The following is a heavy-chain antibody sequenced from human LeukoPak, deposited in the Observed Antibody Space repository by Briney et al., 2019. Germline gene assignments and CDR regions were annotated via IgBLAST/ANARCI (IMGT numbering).Heavy chain of an antibody. Sequence: SETLSLTCTVSDDSISDYYRGWIRQPPGKGLEWIGYFYNSGRSTYNPSLKSRVTISADTSKSHFSLKLNSVTTADTAVYYCTRGAGWLIDYWGQGILVTVSS. V-gene: IGHV4-59*01. CDR3: TRGAGWLIDY. CDR1: DDSISDYY. CDR2: FYNSGRS. D-gene: IGHD3-16*01. J-gene: IGHJ4*02.